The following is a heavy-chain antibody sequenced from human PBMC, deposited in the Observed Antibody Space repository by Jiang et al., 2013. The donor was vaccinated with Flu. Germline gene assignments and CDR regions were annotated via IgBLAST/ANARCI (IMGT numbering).Heavy chain of an antibody. D-gene: IGHD2-15*01. CDR2: ISYDGSNK. CDR1: GFTFSSYG. J-gene: IGHJ6*02. Sequence: LSCAASGFTFSSYGMHWVRQAPGKGLEWVAVISYDGSNKYYADSVKGRFTISRDNSKNTLYLQMNSLRAEDTAVYYCAKEVVVAATRLYYYGMDVWGQGTTVTVSS. V-gene: IGHV3-30*18. CDR3: AKEVVVAATRLYYYGMDV.